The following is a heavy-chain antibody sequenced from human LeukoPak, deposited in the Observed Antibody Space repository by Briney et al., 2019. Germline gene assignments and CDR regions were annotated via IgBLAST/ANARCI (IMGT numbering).Heavy chain of an antibody. CDR2: ISSSSSYI. Sequence: GGSLRLSCAASGFTFSSYSMNWVRQAPGKGLEWVSSISSSSSYIYYADSVKGRFTISRDNAKNSLYLQMNSLRAEDTAVYYCARAHCSSTSCYAWGYYYYGIDVWGQGTTVTVSS. J-gene: IGHJ6*02. CDR3: ARAHCSSTSCYAWGYYYYGIDV. V-gene: IGHV3-21*01. D-gene: IGHD2-2*01. CDR1: GFTFSSYS.